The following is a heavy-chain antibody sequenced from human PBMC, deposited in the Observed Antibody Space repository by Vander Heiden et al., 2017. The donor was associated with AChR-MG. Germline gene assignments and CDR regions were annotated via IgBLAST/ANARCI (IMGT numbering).Heavy chain of an antibody. CDR3: ARSIRTLRWVVDY. CDR2: IYTSGST. V-gene: IGHV4-61*02. J-gene: IGHJ4*02. D-gene: IGHD4-17*01. CDR1: GGSISSGSYY. Sequence: QVQLQESGPGLVKPSQTLSLTCTVSGGSISSGSYYWSWIRPPAGKGLEWIGRIYTSGSTNYNPSLKSRVTISVDTSKNQFSLKLSSVTAADTAVYYCARSIRTLRWVVDYWGQGTLVTVSS.